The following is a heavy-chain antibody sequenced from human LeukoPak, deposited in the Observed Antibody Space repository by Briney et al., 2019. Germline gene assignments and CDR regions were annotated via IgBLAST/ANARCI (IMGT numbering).Heavy chain of an antibody. CDR2: ISGGGGTT. Sequence: GGSLRLFCAASGFTFSSFAMSWVRQAPGKGLEWVSVISGGGGTTYYAESVKGRFTISRDNSKNTLYLQINSLRAEDTAVYYCSRYCSTTTCPGYYYGMDIWGQGTAVTVSS. D-gene: IGHD2-2*01. J-gene: IGHJ6*02. V-gene: IGHV3-23*01. CDR1: GFTFSSFA. CDR3: SRYCSTTTCPGYYYGMDI.